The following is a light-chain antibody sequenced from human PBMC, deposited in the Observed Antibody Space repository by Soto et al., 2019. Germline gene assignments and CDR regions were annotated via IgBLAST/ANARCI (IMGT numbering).Light chain of an antibody. Sequence: ERVMAQSPATLSVSPCGRATLSFMASQSISSNLAWYKQKPGQGARLIMYGVASRATGVPARLSGSGSGTDLTLTISSIEPEDSAIYYCQQRNVCHSVTFGQGTRLEIK. V-gene: IGKV3-15*01. CDR1: QSISSN. J-gene: IGKJ5*01. CDR2: GVA. CDR3: QQRNVCHSVT.